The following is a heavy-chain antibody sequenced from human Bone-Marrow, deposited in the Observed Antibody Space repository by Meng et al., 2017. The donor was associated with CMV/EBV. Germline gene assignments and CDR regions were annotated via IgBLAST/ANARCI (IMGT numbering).Heavy chain of an antibody. D-gene: IGHD1-26*01. J-gene: IGHJ4*02. V-gene: IGHV4-34*01. CDR3: APGFRSWSGSYSS. Sequence: QVPLQQCGAGLLKPSGPLSLTCGVYGAPFSGYWSWVRQPPGKGLEWIGEITHSGSTNYNVSLKSRVTISIDTSKNQFSLKLSSVTATDTAVYYCAPGFRSWSGSYSSWGQGTLVTVSS. CDR2: ITHSGST. CDR1: GAPFSGY.